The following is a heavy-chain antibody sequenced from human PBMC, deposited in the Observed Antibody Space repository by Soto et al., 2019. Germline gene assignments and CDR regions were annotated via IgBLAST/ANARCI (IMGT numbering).Heavy chain of an antibody. CDR2: INHTGGT. Sequence: SETLSLTCAVYGGAVSGYYCSFSGRPPFKGLEWTGEINHTGGTHYNPSLKSRVTMSVDTSKNQFSLRLSSVTAADTAIYYCATRITVFGLLIPPFDPWGQGTQVTVSS. J-gene: IGHJ5*02. CDR3: ATRITVFGLLIPPFDP. D-gene: IGHD3-3*01. CDR1: GGAVSGYY. V-gene: IGHV4-34*01.